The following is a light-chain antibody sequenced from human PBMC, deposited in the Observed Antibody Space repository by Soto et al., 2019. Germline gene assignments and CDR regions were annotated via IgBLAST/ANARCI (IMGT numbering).Light chain of an antibody. Sequence: QSALTQPASVSASPGQSLTISCTGTSSDVGAYNYVAWYQQHPDKAPKLMIYDVSHWPSGVSDRFSGSKSGNTASLTISGLQAEDEADYYCSSYTSSSTLIFGGGTKLTVL. V-gene: IGLV2-14*03. CDR1: SSDVGAYNY. J-gene: IGLJ2*01. CDR3: SSYTSSSTLI. CDR2: DVS.